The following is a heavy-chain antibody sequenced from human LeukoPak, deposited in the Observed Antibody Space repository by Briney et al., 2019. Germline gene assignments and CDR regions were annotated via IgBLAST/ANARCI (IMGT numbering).Heavy chain of an antibody. J-gene: IGHJ6*02. CDR1: GYTFTSYD. V-gene: IGHV1-8*01. D-gene: IGHD2-15*01. CDR3: ARGSVDCSGGSCHPGMDV. Sequence: ASVKVSCKASGYTFTSYDINWVGQATGQGLEWMGWMNPNSGNTGYAQKFQGRVTMTRNTSISTAYMELSSLRSEDTAVYYCARGSVDCSGGSCHPGMDVWGQGTTVTVSS. CDR2: MNPNSGNT.